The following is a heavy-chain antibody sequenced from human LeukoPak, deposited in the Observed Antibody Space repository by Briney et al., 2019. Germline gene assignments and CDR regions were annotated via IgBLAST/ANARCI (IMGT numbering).Heavy chain of an antibody. CDR2: IYYSGST. J-gene: IGHJ4*02. CDR1: GGSISSYY. D-gene: IGHD3-9*01. CDR3: ARAGNDILTGYFHYFDY. Sequence: TPSETLSLTCTVSGGSISSYYWSWIRQPPGKGLEWIGYIYYSGSTNYNPSLKSRVTISVDTSKNQFSLQLSSVPAADTAVYYCARAGNDILTGYFHYFDYWGQGTLVTVSS. V-gene: IGHV4-59*01.